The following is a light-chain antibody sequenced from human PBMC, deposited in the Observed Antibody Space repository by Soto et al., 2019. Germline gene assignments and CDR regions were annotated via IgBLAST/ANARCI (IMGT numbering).Light chain of an antibody. V-gene: IGLV2-23*01. Sequence: QSVLTQPASVSGSPGQSITISCSGATSDVGGYNLVSWYQQHTAKAPKLLIYEGTQRPSGVSSRFSGSKSGNTASLTISGLQAEDEADYYCCSYESSSPYVFGTGTKVTVL. CDR1: TSDVGGYNL. J-gene: IGLJ1*01. CDR2: EGT. CDR3: CSYESSSPYV.